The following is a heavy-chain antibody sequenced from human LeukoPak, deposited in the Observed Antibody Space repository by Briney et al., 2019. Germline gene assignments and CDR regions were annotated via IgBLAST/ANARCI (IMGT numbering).Heavy chain of an antibody. J-gene: IGHJ4*02. Sequence: ASVKVSCKASGYTFTGYYMHWVRQAPGQGLEWMGVINPSSGSTSYAQEFQGRVTMTRDTFTSTVYMELTSLRSEDTAVHYCARDEGGTYHAPFDYWGQGTLVTVSS. V-gene: IGHV1-46*01. CDR3: ARDEGGTYHAPFDY. D-gene: IGHD1-26*01. CDR2: INPSSGST. CDR1: GYTFTGYY.